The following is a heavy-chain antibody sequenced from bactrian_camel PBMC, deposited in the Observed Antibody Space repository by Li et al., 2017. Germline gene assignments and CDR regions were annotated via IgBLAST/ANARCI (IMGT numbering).Heavy chain of an antibody. CDR2: IYTAGAL. D-gene: IGHD1*01. V-gene: IGHV3S55*01. J-gene: IGHJ4*01. CDR3: ASDPCSTFRGLGQDEYDY. CDR1: YTYDGGD. Sequence: QVQLVESGGGSVQAGGSLRLSCGYTYDGGDMGWFRQAPGKEREGVATIYTAGALYYADSVKGRFTISQDKTKHMLYLQMDSQKTEDTAMYYCASDPCSTFRGLGQDEYDYWGQGTQVTVS.